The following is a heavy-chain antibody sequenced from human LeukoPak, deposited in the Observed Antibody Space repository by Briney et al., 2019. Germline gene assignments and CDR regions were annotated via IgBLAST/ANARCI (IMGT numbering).Heavy chain of an antibody. CDR2: ISSSSTI. V-gene: IGHV3-48*02. CDR3: AREDHGYFDY. J-gene: IGHJ4*02. D-gene: IGHD1-14*01. Sequence: GGSLRLPCAASGFTFSSYSMNWVRQAPGKGLEWVSYISSSSTIYYADSVKGRFTTSRDNAKNSLYLQMNSLRDEDTAVYYCAREDHGYFDYWGQGTLVTVSS. CDR1: GFTFSSYS.